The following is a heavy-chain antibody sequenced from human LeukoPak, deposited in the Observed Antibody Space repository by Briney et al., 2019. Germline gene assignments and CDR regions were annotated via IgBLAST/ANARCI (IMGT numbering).Heavy chain of an antibody. CDR2: ISGNNGNT. CDR1: GYTFTTHG. CDR3: ARLYDFWSGYYPHFDY. V-gene: IGHV1-18*01. D-gene: IGHD3-3*01. Sequence: ASVKVSCKASGYTFTTHGISWVQQAPGQGPEWMGWISGNNGNTHYAQKFQGRVTMTTETSTSTAYMELKSLRSDDTAVYYCARLYDFWSGYYPHFDYWGQGTLVTVSS. J-gene: IGHJ4*02.